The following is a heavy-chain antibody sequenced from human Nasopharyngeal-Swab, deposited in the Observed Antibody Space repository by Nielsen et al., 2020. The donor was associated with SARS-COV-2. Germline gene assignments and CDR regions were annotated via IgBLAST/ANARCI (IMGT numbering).Heavy chain of an antibody. CDR1: GFTFSSYS. J-gene: IGHJ3*02. CDR3: ARESPFGGHDAFDI. V-gene: IGHV3-21*01. CDR2: VSSTSSYI. D-gene: IGHD3-16*01. Sequence: GESLKISCAASGFTFSSYSMSWVRQAPGKGLEWVSSVSSTSSYIYYADSVKGRFTISRDNAKNSLYLQMNSLRAEDTAVYYCARESPFGGHDAFDIWGQGTMVTVSS.